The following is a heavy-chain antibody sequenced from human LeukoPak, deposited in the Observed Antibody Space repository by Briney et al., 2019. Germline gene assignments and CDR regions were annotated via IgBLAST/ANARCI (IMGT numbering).Heavy chain of an antibody. CDR3: AKSRTSLGPPFAWLLLWFDY. Sequence: PGGSLRLSCAASGFTFSSYAMSWVRQAPGKGLEWVSAISGSGGSTYYADSVKGRFTISRDNSKNTLYLQMNSLRAEDTAVYYCAKSRTSLGPPFAWLLLWFDYWGQGTLVTVSS. CDR2: ISGSGGST. CDR1: GFTFSSYA. D-gene: IGHD3-9*01. J-gene: IGHJ4*02. V-gene: IGHV3-23*01.